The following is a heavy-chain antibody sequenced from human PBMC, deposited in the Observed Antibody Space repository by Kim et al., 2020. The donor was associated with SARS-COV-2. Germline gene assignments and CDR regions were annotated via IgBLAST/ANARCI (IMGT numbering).Heavy chain of an antibody. CDR2: IYYSGST. Sequence: SETLSLTCTVSGGSVSSGSYYWSWIRQPPGKGLEWIGYIYYSGSTNYNPSLKSRVTISVDTSKNQFSLKLSSVTAADTAVYYCAREKGYNRSFDYWGQGTLVTVSS. J-gene: IGHJ4*02. CDR3: AREKGYNRSFDY. CDR1: GGSVSSGSYY. V-gene: IGHV4-61*01. D-gene: IGHD1-1*01.